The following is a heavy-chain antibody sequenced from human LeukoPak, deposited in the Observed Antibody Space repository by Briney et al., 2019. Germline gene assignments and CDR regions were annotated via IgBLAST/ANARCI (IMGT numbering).Heavy chain of an antibody. CDR1: GGSISSSNW. D-gene: IGHD3-22*01. J-gene: IGHJ4*02. CDR3: ARGSDYYDTSGYYFPSFVSY. V-gene: IGHV4-4*02. CDR2: IYHSGST. Sequence: SETLSLTCAVSGGSISSSNWWSWVRQPPGKGLEWIGEIYHSGSTNYNPSLKSRVTISVDKSKNQFSLNLNSVTAADTAVYYCARGSDYYDTSGYYFPSFVSYWGQGTLVTVSS.